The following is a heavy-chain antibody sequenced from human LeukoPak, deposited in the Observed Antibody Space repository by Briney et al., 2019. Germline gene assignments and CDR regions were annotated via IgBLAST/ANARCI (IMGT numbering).Heavy chain of an antibody. J-gene: IGHJ4*02. CDR2: TYYRSKWYN. CDR3: ARSSNLHYFDY. V-gene: IGHV6-1*01. Sequence: SQTLSLTCAISGDSVSNNSAIWIWIRQSPSRGLQWLGRTYYRSKWYNDYAVFVKSRITLNVDTSKNQFSLQLNSVTPEDTAVYYCARSSNLHYFDYWGQGTQVTVSS. CDR1: GDSVSNNSAI.